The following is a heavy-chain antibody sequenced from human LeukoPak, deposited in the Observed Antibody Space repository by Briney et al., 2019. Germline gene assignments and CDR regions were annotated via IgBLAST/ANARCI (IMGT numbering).Heavy chain of an antibody. Sequence: GGSLRLSCAASGFTFSSCAMSWVRQAPGKGLEWVSAISGSGGSTYYADSVKGRFTISRDNSKNTLYLQMNSLRAEDTAVYYCAKVLQQLVHDYYYYYMDVWGKGTTVTVSS. CDR2: ISGSGGST. V-gene: IGHV3-23*01. D-gene: IGHD6-13*01. J-gene: IGHJ6*03. CDR1: GFTFSSCA. CDR3: AKVLQQLVHDYYYYYMDV.